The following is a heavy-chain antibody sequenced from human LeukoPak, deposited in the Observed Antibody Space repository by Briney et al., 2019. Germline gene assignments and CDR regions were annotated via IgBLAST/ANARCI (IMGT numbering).Heavy chain of an antibody. CDR1: GFTFSNYA. D-gene: IGHD2-15*01. CDR3: AGGYCSGGSCLSYYYGMDV. J-gene: IGHJ6*04. CDR2: TSGSGGST. Sequence: GGSLRLSCAASGFTFSNYAMNWVRQAPGKGLEWVSGTSGSGGSTYYADSVKGRFTISRDNSKNTLYLQMNSLRAEDTAVYYCAGGYCSGGSCLSYYYGMDVWGKGTTVTVSS. V-gene: IGHV3-23*01.